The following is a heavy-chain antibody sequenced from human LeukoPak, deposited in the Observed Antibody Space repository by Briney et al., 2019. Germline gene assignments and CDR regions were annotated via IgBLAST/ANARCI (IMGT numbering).Heavy chain of an antibody. V-gene: IGHV4-38-2*02. J-gene: IGHJ5*02. CDR1: GYSISSGYY. Sequence: SETLSLTCTVSGYSISSGYYWGWIRQPPGKGLEWMGSIYHSGSTYYNPSLKSRVTISVDTSKNQFSLKLSSVTAADTAVYYCARSQPVVVPAAGNWFDPWGQGTLVTVSS. CDR3: ARSQPVVVPAAGNWFDP. CDR2: IYHSGST. D-gene: IGHD2-2*01.